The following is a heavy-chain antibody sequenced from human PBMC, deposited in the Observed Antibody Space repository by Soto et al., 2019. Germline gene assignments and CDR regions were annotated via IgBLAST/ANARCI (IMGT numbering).Heavy chain of an antibody. D-gene: IGHD1-26*01. V-gene: IGHV1-3*01. CDR2: IDAGSGNT. CDR1: GYTFTTYT. CDR3: ARSSSGTYYYYRMDV. Sequence: QVQLVQSRAEVKKPGASLKVSCKTSGYTFTTYTIHWVRQAPGQRLEWMGWIDAGSGNTKYSQKFQGGVTISRDTSASTASMELSSLRSEDTAVYYCARSSSGTYYYYRMDVWGQGTTVTVSS. J-gene: IGHJ6*02.